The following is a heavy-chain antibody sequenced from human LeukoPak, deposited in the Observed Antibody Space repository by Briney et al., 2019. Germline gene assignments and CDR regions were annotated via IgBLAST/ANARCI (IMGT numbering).Heavy chain of an antibody. CDR2: ISGSGGIT. CDR3: AKDSVAGGYSSGWYGLDY. Sequence: GGSLRLSCAASGFTFSSYAMSWVRQAPGKGLEWVSAISGSGGITYYAESVKGRFTISRDNSKNTLYLQMNSLRAEDTAVYYCAKDSVAGGYSSGWYGLDYWGQGTLVTVSS. D-gene: IGHD6-19*01. J-gene: IGHJ4*02. V-gene: IGHV3-23*01. CDR1: GFTFSSYA.